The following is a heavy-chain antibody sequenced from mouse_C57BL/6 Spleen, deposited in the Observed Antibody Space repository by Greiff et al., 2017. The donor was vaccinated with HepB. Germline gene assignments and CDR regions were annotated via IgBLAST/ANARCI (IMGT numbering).Heavy chain of an antibody. V-gene: IGHV1-69*01. CDR2: IDPSDSYT. D-gene: IGHD1-1*01. J-gene: IGHJ1*03. Sequence: QVQLQQPGAELVMPGASVKLSCKASGYTFTSYWMHWVKQRPGQGLEWIGEIDPSDSYTDYNQKFKGKSTLTVDKSSSTAYMQLSSLTSEDSAVYYCARSPYYGSSSGYFDVWGTGTTVTVSS. CDR1: GYTFTSYW. CDR3: ARSPYYGSSSGYFDV.